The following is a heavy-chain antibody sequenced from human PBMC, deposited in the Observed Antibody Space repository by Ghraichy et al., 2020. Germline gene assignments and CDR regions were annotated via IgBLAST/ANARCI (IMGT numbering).Heavy chain of an antibody. J-gene: IGHJ4*02. CDR3: SKVVDFRITMVRGAIGHSGYYFHN. CDR2: ISHDGSNK. CDR1: GFTFSSYD. V-gene: IGHV3-30*18. D-gene: IGHD3-10*01. Sequence: GGSLRLSCEASGFTFSSYDMHWVRQAPGKGLEWVALISHDGSNKYYADSVKGRFTISRDNSKNTLYLQMNSVRTGDTAVYYCSKVVDFRITMVRGAIGHSGYYFHNWGQGTLVTVSS.